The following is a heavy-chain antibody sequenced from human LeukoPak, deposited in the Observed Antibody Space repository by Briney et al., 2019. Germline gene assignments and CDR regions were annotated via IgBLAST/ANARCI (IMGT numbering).Heavy chain of an antibody. D-gene: IGHD4-23*01. V-gene: IGHV4-59*01. CDR2: IYSSGST. CDR1: GGSISSYY. J-gene: IGHJ6*02. CDR3: ARDLRWYGMDV. Sequence: SETLSLTCTVSGGSISSYYWSWIRQPPGKGLEWIGYIYSSGSTNYNPSLKSRVTISVDTSKNQFSLKLSSVTAADTAVYYCARDLRWYGMDVWGQGTTVTVSS.